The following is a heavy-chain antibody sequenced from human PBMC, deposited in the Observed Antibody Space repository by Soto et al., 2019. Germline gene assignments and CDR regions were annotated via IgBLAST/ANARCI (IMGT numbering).Heavy chain of an antibody. Sequence: GGSLRLSCAASGFTFSNAWMSWVRQAPGKGLEWVGRIKSKTDGETRDYAAPVRGRFAISRDDSESTLYLQMNSLKYEDTAVYYCAKADPTFTIHFDYWGQGTLVTVSS. J-gene: IGHJ4*02. D-gene: IGHD3-3*01. V-gene: IGHV3-15*01. CDR2: IKSKTDGETR. CDR3: AKADPTFTIHFDY. CDR1: GFTFSNAW.